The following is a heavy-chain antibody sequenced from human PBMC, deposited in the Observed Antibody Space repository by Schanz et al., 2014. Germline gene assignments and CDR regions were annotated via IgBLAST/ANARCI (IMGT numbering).Heavy chain of an antibody. Sequence: EQVLESGGGFVQPGGSLRLSCATSGFTFTTFAMTWVRQAPGKGLEWVSSVSGTSIYIYYADSVKGRFTISRDNAENSLYLQMNSLRAEDTAVYYCARVRAAHPYYYGMDVWGQGTTVTVSS. CDR1: GFTFTTFA. CDR2: VSGTSIYI. CDR3: ARVRAAHPYYYGMDV. V-gene: IGHV3-21*01. D-gene: IGHD6-6*01. J-gene: IGHJ6*02.